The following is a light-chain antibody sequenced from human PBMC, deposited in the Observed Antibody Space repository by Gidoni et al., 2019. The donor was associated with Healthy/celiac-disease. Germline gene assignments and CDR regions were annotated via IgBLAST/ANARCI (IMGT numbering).Light chain of an antibody. Sequence: DIVLTQSPGTLSLSPGERATLSCRASQSVSSSYLAWYQQKPGQAPRLLIYGASSRATGIPDRFSGSGSGTDFTLTISRLEPEDFAVYYCQQYGSHDGTFGGGTKVEIK. CDR3: QQYGSHDGT. CDR2: GAS. J-gene: IGKJ4*01. CDR1: QSVSSSY. V-gene: IGKV3-20*01.